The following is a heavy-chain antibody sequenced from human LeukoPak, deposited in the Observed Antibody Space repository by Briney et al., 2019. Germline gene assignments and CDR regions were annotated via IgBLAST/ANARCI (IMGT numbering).Heavy chain of an antibody. CDR2: ISWDGGST. V-gene: IGHV3-43D*03. CDR3: AKEAMIGGNFAY. D-gene: IGHD3-22*01. Sequence: GGSLRLSCAASGFTFDDYAMHWVRQAPGKGLEWVSLISWDGGSTYYADSVKGRFTISRDNSKNSLYLQMNSLRVEDTALYYCAKEAMIGGNFAYWGQGTLVTVSS. J-gene: IGHJ4*02. CDR1: GFTFDDYA.